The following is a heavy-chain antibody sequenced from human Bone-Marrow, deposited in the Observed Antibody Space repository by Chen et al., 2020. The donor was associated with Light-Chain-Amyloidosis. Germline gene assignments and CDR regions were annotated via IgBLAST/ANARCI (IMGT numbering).Heavy chain of an antibody. CDR1: GYTFPNYW. Sequence: VQLEQSGPEVKKPGESLKISCTGSGYTFPNYWIGCVRQMPGKGLEWMVVIYPDDSDARYSPSFEGQVTISADKSITTAYLQWRSLKASDTAMYYCARRRDGYNFDYWGQGTLVTVSS. D-gene: IGHD5-12*01. V-gene: IGHV5-51*01. J-gene: IGHJ4*02. CDR3: ARRRDGYNFDY. CDR2: IYPDDSDA.